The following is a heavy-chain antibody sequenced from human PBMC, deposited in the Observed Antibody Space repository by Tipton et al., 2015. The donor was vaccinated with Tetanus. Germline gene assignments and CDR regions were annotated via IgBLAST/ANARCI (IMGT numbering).Heavy chain of an antibody. CDR3: AKDHGNYYDSSGYYPFDY. V-gene: IGHV3-23*01. D-gene: IGHD3-22*01. Sequence: SLRLSCAASGFTFSSYAMSWVRQAPGKGLEWVSAISGSGGSTYYADSVKGRFTISRDNSKNTLYLQMNSLRAEDTAVYYCAKDHGNYYDSSGYYPFDYWGQGTLVTVSS. J-gene: IGHJ4*02. CDR2: ISGSGGST. CDR1: GFTFSSYA.